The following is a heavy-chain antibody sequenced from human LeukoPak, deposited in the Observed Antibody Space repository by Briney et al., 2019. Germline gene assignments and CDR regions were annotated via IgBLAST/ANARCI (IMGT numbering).Heavy chain of an antibody. D-gene: IGHD2-21*02. J-gene: IGHJ6*03. CDR3: ARGPTAGLYYYYYMDV. CDR2: ISSSNNYI. CDR1: GFTFSSYS. V-gene: IGHV3-21*01. Sequence: GGSLRLSCAASGFTFSSYSMNWVRQAPGKGLEWVSSISSSNNYIYYADSVKGRFTISRDNAKNSLYLQMNSLRAEDTAVYYCARGPTAGLYYYYYMDVWGKGTTVTVSS.